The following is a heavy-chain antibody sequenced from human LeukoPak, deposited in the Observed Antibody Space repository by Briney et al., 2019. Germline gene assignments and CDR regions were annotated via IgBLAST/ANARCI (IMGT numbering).Heavy chain of an antibody. Sequence: GGSLRLSCAASGFTFSSYGMHWVRQAPGKGLEWVAVISYDGSNKYYADSVKGRFTISRDNSKNTLYLQMNSLRAEDTAVYYCANFPYGSGSDFDYWGQGTLVTVSS. V-gene: IGHV3-30*18. CDR1: GFTFSSYG. CDR2: ISYDGSNK. D-gene: IGHD3-10*01. CDR3: ANFPYGSGSDFDY. J-gene: IGHJ4*02.